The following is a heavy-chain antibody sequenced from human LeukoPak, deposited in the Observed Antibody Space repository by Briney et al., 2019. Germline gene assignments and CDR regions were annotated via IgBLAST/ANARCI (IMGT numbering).Heavy chain of an antibody. CDR3: ARLPYSSSWYRDY. V-gene: IGHV3-30-3*01. CDR2: ISYDGSNK. CDR1: GFTFSSYA. D-gene: IGHD6-13*01. Sequence: PGGSLRLSCAASGFTFSSYAMHWVRQAPGKGLEWVAVISYDGSNKYYADSVKGRFTISRDNSKNTLYLQMNSLRAEDTAAYYCARLPYSSSWYRDYWGQGTLITVSS. J-gene: IGHJ4*02.